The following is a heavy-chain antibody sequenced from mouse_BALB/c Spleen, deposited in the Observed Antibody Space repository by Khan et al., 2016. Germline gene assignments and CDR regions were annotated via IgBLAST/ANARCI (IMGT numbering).Heavy chain of an antibody. CDR3: TRGYGNYVNWYFDV. Sequence: VQLQQFGPELEKPGASVKISCKAFGYSFTGYNMNWVKQSNGKSPEWIGNIDPYYGCTSYNQKFKGKATLTVDKSSSTAYKQLKSLTSEDSAVYYCTRGYGNYVNWYFDVWGAGTTVTVSS. CDR2: IDPYYGCT. V-gene: IGHV1-39*01. CDR1: GYSFTGYN. D-gene: IGHD2-10*02. J-gene: IGHJ1*01.